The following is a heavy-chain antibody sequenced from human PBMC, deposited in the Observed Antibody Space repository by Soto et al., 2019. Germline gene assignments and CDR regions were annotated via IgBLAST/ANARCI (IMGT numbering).Heavy chain of an antibody. V-gene: IGHV5-51*01. D-gene: IGHD2-2*01. J-gene: IGHJ6*02. CDR1: GYSFTSYW. CDR2: IYPGDSGT. CDR3: ARQGCSSTSCYFIGDGMDV. Sequence: GESLKISCKGSGYSFTSYWIGWVRQLPGKGLEWMGIIYPGDSGTRYSPSFQGQYTISADRSISTPNLQWSSLKASDTAMYYCARQGCSSTSCYFIGDGMDVWGQGTTVTVSS.